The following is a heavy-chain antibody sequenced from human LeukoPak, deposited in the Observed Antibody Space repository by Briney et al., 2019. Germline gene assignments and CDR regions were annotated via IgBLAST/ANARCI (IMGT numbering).Heavy chain of an antibody. Sequence: SETLSLTCTVSGGSISSSSYYWGWIRQPPGKGLEWIGSIYYSGRTYYNPSLKSRVTISVDTSKNQFSLKLSSVTAADTAVYYCARVQSSGWYVVYWGQGTLVTVSS. D-gene: IGHD6-19*01. J-gene: IGHJ4*02. CDR2: IYYSGRT. CDR3: ARVQSSGWYVVY. CDR1: GGSISSSSYY. V-gene: IGHV4-39*07.